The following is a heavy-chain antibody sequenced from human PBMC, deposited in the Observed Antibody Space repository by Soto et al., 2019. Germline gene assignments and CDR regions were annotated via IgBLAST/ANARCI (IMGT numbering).Heavy chain of an antibody. J-gene: IGHJ3*02. V-gene: IGHV1-18*01. CDR2: ISAYDGKT. D-gene: IGHD3-3*01. CDR3: AREGSEMEWLSDDAFDI. CDR1: GYNFNIYG. Sequence: ASVKVSCKASGYNFNIYGINWVRQAPGQGLELMGWISAYDGKTTYAEKFQGRVTMTTDASTSTAYMELRSLRSEDTAVYYCAREGSEMEWLSDDAFDIWGQGTMVTVSS.